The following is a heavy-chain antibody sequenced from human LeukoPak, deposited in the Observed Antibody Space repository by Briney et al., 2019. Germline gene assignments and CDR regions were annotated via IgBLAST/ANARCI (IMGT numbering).Heavy chain of an antibody. CDR1: GGSISSSNW. CDR2: IYHSGST. J-gene: IGHJ4*02. CDR3: ARGDSSSSSYYFDY. Sequence: SGTLSLTCAVSGGSISSSNWWSWVRQPPGKGLEWIGEIYHSGSTNYNPSLKSRVTISVDKSKNQFSLTLSCVTAADTAVYFCARGDSSSSSYYFDYWGPGTLVTVSS. D-gene: IGHD6-13*01. V-gene: IGHV4-4*02.